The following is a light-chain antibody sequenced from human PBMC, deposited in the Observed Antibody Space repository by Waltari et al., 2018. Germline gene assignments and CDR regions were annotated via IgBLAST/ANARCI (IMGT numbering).Light chain of an antibody. CDR1: QSSNSW. Sequence: DIQMTPSPSNLSASVGDRVTITCRASQSSNSWLAWYQQKPGKAPKLLLYMASTLESGVPSRFSGSGSGTEFTLTISSLQPDDFATYYCHQYNSYSAFGQGTKVEVK. CDR2: MAS. V-gene: IGKV1-5*03. J-gene: IGKJ1*01. CDR3: HQYNSYSA.